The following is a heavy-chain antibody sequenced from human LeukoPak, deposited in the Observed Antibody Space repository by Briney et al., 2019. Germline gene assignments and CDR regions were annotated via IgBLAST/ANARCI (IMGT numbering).Heavy chain of an antibody. CDR2: IDPSDSYT. V-gene: IGHV5-10-1*01. J-gene: IGHJ4*02. Sequence: GESLKISCKASGYSFTRYWISWVRQMPGKGLEWMGRIDPSDSYTNYSPSLQGHVTISADKSISAAYLQWSNLKASDTAMYYCARARGDHYSFDYWGQGTLVTVSS. CDR1: GYSFTRYW. CDR3: ARARGDHYSFDY. D-gene: IGHD3-10*01.